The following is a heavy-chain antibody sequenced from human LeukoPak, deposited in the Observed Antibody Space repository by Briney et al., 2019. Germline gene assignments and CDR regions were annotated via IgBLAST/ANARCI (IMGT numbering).Heavy chain of an antibody. Sequence: GGSLRLSCAASGFTLSSYAMSWVRQAPRKGLEWVSAISGSGGSTYYADSVKGRFTISRDNSKNTLYLQMNSLRAEDTAVYWCRVRGVNKVRMAFDIWGQGTMVTVSA. CDR3: RVRGVNKVRMAFDI. V-gene: IGHV3-23*01. CDR1: GFTLSSYA. J-gene: IGHJ3*02. D-gene: IGHD3-10*01. CDR2: ISGSGGST.